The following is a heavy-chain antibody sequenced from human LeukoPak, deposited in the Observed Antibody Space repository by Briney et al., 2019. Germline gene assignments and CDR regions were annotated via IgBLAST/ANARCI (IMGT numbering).Heavy chain of an antibody. D-gene: IGHD3-10*01. CDR3: ATGWAYGVITTPPGY. J-gene: IGHJ4*02. CDR2: INPNSGVT. V-gene: IGHV1-2*02. Sequence: ASVKVSCKASGYTFTDYYMHWVRQAPGQGLEWMGWINPNSGVTNYAQKFQGRVTMTTDTSINTAYMEVSRLTFDDTAIYYCATGWAYGVITTPPGYWGQGTLVTVSS. CDR1: GYTFTDYY.